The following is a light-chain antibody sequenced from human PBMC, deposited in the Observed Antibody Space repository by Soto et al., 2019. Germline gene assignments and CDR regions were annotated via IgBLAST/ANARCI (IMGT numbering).Light chain of an antibody. CDR2: GAS. CDR3: QQFNNWPPWT. Sequence: EIVLTQSPGTLSLSPGERATLSCRASQSVSSNYLVWYQQKPGQAPRLLIYGASTRAAGIPDRFSGSGSGTEFTLTISGLQSDDFAVYYCQQFNNWPPWTFGQGTKVDIK. J-gene: IGKJ1*01. CDR1: QSVSSN. V-gene: IGKV3-15*01.